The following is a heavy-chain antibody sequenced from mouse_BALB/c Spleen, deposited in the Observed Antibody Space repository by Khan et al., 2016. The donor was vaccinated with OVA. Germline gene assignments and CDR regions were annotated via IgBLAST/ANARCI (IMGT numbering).Heavy chain of an antibody. Sequence: EVQLQQSGPELVKPGASMKMSCKASGYSFTGYTMNWVKQSHVKNLEWIGLINPYNGGTAYNQKFRGKAKLTVDKSSNTAYMELLSLTSEDSAVYYCVRSASYGDYVEAWFAYRGQGTLVTVSA. D-gene: IGHD2-13*01. CDR3: VRSASYGDYVEAWFAY. CDR2: INPYNGGT. V-gene: IGHV1-18*01. CDR1: GYSFTGYT. J-gene: IGHJ3*01.